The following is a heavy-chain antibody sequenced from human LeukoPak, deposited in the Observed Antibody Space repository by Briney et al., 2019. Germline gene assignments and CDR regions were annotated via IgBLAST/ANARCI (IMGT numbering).Heavy chain of an antibody. CDR3: ARGVTGVVYSSSWHSWFDP. V-gene: IGHV1-69*05. CDR2: IIPIFGTA. CDR1: GGTFSSYA. J-gene: IGHJ5*02. D-gene: IGHD6-13*01. Sequence: SVKVSCKASGGTFSSYAISWVRQAPGQGLEWMGGIIPIFGTANYAQKFQGRVTMTRDTSTSTVYMELSSLRSEDTAVYYCARGVTGVVYSSSWHSWFDPWGQGTLVTVSS.